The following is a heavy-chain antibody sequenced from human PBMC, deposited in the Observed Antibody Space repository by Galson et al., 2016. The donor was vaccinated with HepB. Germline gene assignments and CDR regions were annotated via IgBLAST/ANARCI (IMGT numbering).Heavy chain of an antibody. CDR1: GFTFSGYG. Sequence: SLRLSCAGSGFTFSGYGMHWVRQGPGKGLEWVALISNDGREDYYADSVKGRFTIFRDNSKRTLYLQMDSLRVEDTALYFCTKDGGRYVGASGEPGHLWGQGTLVTVSS. CDR2: ISNDGRED. V-gene: IGHV3-30*18. D-gene: IGHD3-16*01. J-gene: IGHJ5*02. CDR3: TKDGGRYVGASGEPGHL.